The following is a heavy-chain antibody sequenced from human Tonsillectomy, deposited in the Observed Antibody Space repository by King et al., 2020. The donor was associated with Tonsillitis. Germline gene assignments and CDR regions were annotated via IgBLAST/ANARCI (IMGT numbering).Heavy chain of an antibody. CDR2: INPNSGGT. D-gene: IGHD3-9*01. Sequence: VQLVESGAEVKKPGASVKVSCKASGYTFTGYYMHWVRQAPGQGLEWMGWINPNSGGTNYAQKFQGRVTMTRDTSISTAYMELSRLRSDDTAVNYCARDHRYYDILTGYYPAEYVQHWGQGTLVTVSS. J-gene: IGHJ1*01. V-gene: IGHV1-2*02. CDR1: GYTFTGYY. CDR3: ARDHRYYDILTGYYPAEYVQH.